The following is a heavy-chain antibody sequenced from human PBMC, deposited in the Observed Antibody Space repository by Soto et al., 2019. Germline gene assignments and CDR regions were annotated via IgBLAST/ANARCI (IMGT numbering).Heavy chain of an antibody. CDR1: GFTFDDYA. CDR2: ISWNSGSI. Sequence: GGSLRLSCASSGFTFDDYAMHLVRQAPGKGLEWVSGISWNSGSIGYADSVKGRFTISRDNAENSLYLQMNSLRAEDTALYYCATGGGIAVADTPRDYWGQGTLVTVSS. V-gene: IGHV3-9*01. CDR3: ATGGGIAVADTPRDY. J-gene: IGHJ4*02. D-gene: IGHD6-19*01.